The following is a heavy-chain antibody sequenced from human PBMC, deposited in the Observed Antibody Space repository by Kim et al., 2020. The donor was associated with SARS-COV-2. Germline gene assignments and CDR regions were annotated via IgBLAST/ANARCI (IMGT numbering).Heavy chain of an antibody. D-gene: IGHD3-10*01. CDR1: GFTFSSYS. V-gene: IGHV3-21*01. CDR2: ISSSSSYI. J-gene: IGHJ6*02. Sequence: GGSLRLSCAASGFTFSSYSMNWVRQAPGKGLEWVSSISSSSSYIYYADSVKGRFTISRDNAKNSLYLQMNSLRAEDTAVYYCARDWSPGGYYYGMDVWGQGTTVTVSS. CDR3: ARDWSPGGYYYGMDV.